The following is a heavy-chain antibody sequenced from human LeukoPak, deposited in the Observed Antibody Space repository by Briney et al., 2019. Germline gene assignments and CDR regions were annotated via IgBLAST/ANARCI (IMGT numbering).Heavy chain of an antibody. V-gene: IGHV5-51*01. Sequence: GESLKISCQGFGYNFSNYWLGWVRQTPGKGLEWRGTIYPGDPDTRDSPSFQGHVTLSADKSISTAYLQCSSLQASDTAMYYCARRGYSGYEGSWFDTWGQGTLVTVSS. J-gene: IGHJ5*02. CDR1: GYNFSNYW. D-gene: IGHD5-12*01. CDR2: IYPGDPDT. CDR3: ARRGYSGYEGSWFDT.